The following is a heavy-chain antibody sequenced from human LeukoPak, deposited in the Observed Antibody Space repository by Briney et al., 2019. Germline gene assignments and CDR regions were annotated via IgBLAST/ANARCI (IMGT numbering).Heavy chain of an antibody. J-gene: IGHJ5*02. CDR3: PRHFYGSSWYPNNWFDP. CDR2: ISYSGST. D-gene: IGHD6-13*01. CDR1: SGSSSSSSYY. Sequence: SETPPLTCTVSSGSSSSSSYYGGWRRQPAGKRLEWGGSISYSGSTYYNPSLKGRVTISVDTSNNTFSLKLGSLTAADTAVYYRPRHFYGSSWYPNNWFDPWGQGTLVTVS. V-gene: IGHV4-39*01.